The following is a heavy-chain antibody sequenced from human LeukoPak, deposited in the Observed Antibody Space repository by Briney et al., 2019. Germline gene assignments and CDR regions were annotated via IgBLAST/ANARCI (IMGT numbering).Heavy chain of an antibody. V-gene: IGHV3-53*01. D-gene: IGHD3-22*01. Sequence: PGGSLRLSCAASGFTVSSNYMSWVRQAPGKGLEWVSVIYSGGSTYYADSVKGRFTISRDNSKNTLYLQMNSLRAEHTAVYYCASSQYYYDTHAFDIWGQGTMVTVSS. CDR1: GFTVSSNY. J-gene: IGHJ3*02. CDR3: ASSQYYYDTHAFDI. CDR2: IYSGGST.